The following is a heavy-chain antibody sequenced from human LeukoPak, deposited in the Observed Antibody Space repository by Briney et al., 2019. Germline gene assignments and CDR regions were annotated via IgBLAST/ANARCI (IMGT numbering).Heavy chain of an antibody. D-gene: IGHD2-15*01. J-gene: IGHJ4*02. CDR3: ASANCSGASRPFDN. Sequence: SQTLSLTCAVSGGSISSGGYSWSWIRQPPGKGLEWIGYIYHSGSTYYNQSLKSRVTMSVDRSKNQFSLKLSSVTAADTAVYYCASANCSGASRPFDNWGQGTLVTVSS. CDR1: GGSISSGGYS. V-gene: IGHV4-30-2*01. CDR2: IYHSGST.